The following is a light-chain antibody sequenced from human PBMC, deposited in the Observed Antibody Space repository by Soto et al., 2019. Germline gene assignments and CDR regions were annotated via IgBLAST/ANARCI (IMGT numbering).Light chain of an antibody. CDR2: DVS. J-gene: IGLJ1*01. CDR1: SSDVGGHSY. Sequence: QSALTQPASVSGSPGQSITISCTGTSSDVGGHSYVSWYQQHPGKAPKLMIYDVSNRPSGVSNRFSGSKSGNTASLTISGLQAEDEADYYCSSFTSSITLDVFGTGTKLTVL. V-gene: IGLV2-14*01. CDR3: SSFTSSITLDV.